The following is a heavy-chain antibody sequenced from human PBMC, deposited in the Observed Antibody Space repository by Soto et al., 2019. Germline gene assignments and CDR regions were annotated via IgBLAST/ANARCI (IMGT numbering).Heavy chain of an antibody. D-gene: IGHD6-6*01. V-gene: IGHV1-69*13. Sequence: SVKVSCKASGGTFSSYAISWVRQAPGQGLEWMGGIIPIFGTANYAQKFQGRVTITADESTSTAYMELSSLRSEDTAVYYCARGPEYSSTALFDYWGQGTLVTAPQ. CDR1: GGTFSSYA. CDR2: IIPIFGTA. CDR3: ARGPEYSSTALFDY. J-gene: IGHJ4*02.